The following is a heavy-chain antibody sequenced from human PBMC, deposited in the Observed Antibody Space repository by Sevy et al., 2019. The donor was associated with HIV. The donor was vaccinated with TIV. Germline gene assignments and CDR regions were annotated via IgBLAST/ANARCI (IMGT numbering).Heavy chain of an antibody. J-gene: IGHJ6*03. CDR3: ARAGSGRLYYYYYMDV. CDR1: GGSVSSSTYY. V-gene: IGHV4-61*01. CDR2: IDYSGST. Sequence: SETLSLTCTVSGGSVSSSTYYWSWIRQPPGKGLEWIGYIDYSGSTNYNPSLKSRVTIPVDTSKNQFSLKLSSVTAADTAVYFCARAGSGRLYYYYYMDVWDKGTTVTVSS. D-gene: IGHD2-8*02.